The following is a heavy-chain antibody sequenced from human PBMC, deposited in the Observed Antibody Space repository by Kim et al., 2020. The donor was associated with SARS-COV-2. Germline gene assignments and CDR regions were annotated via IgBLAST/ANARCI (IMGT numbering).Heavy chain of an antibody. V-gene: IGHV4-39*01. J-gene: IGHJ4*02. CDR3: ARHKGGNYVWGSYRWRSFDY. CDR2: IYYSGST. D-gene: IGHD3-16*02. Sequence: SETLSLTCTVSGGSISSSSYYWGWIRQPPGKGLEWIGSIYYSGSTYYNPSLKSRVTISVDTSKNQFSLKLSSVTAADTAVYYCARHKGGNYVWGSYRWRSFDYWGQGTLVTVSS. CDR1: GGSISSSSYY.